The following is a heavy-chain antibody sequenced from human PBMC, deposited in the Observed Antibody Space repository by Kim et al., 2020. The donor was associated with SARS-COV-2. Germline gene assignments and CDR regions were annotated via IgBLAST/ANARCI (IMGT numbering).Heavy chain of an antibody. CDR3: ARIGQGFGY. Sequence: ASVKVSCKASGYTFTSYYMHWVRQAPGQGLEWMGTINPSGGSARYAQKFQGRVTMTRDTSTSTVYMELSSLRSEDTAVYYCARIGQGFGYWGQGTLVTVSS. V-gene: IGHV1-46*01. CDR1: GYTFTSYY. D-gene: IGHD3-16*01. CDR2: INPSGGSA. J-gene: IGHJ4*02.